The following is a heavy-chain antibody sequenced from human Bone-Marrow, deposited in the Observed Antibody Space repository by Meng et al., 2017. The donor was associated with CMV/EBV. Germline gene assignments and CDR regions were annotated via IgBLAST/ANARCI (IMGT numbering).Heavy chain of an antibody. CDR2: IIPIFGTA. D-gene: IGHD6-6*01. V-gene: IGHV1-69*05. J-gene: IGHJ4*02. CDR3: ASGGAARSFDY. CDR1: GGLFSVYP. Sequence: SCRASGGLFSVYPISWVRQATGRGLEWMGGIIPIFGTANYAQKFQGGVTITTDESTSTAYMELSSLRSEDTAVYYCASGGAARSFDYWGQGTLVTVSS.